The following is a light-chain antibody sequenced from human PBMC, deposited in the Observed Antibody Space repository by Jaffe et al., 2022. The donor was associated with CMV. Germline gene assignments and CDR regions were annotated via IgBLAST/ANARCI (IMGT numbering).Light chain of an antibody. Sequence: ESVLTQSPGTVSLSPGERVTLSCRASQTVTNNYLAWYQQRPGQAPRLLIYDASIRATGIPDRFSASGSGTDFSLTISRLEPEDFAVYYCQRYGDSPRTFGQGTKVELK. CDR1: QTVTNNY. CDR3: QRYGDSPRT. J-gene: IGKJ1*01. CDR2: DAS. V-gene: IGKV3-20*01.